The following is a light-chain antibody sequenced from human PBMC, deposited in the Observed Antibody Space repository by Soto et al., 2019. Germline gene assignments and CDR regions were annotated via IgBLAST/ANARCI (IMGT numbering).Light chain of an antibody. CDR3: ATWDASLSGPV. V-gene: IGLV1-44*01. Sequence: QSVLTQPPSASGSPGQGVTISCSGTSSNIGSTTVNWYQQVQGTAPKLLIHSNIQRPSGVPDRLSGSRSGTSASLAISGLQSDDEADYYCATWDASLSGPVFGGGTKLTVL. CDR1: SSNIGSTT. CDR2: SNI. J-gene: IGLJ2*01.